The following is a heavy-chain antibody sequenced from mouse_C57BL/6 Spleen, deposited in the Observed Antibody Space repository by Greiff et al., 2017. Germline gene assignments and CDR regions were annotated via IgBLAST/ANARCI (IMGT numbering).Heavy chain of an antibody. V-gene: IGHV1-81*01. CDR3: AICLYATRPMDY. CDR1: GYTFTSYG. Sequence: QVKLMESGAELARPGASVKLSCEASGYTFTSYGICWVKQRTGQGLEWIGEIYARGGNTYYNDKVKGKATMAADTSSRETYMKLLNLTSGDPAVYFCAICLYATRPMDYWGQGTTVTVSS. D-gene: IGHD6-1*01. J-gene: IGHJ4*01. CDR2: IYARGGNT.